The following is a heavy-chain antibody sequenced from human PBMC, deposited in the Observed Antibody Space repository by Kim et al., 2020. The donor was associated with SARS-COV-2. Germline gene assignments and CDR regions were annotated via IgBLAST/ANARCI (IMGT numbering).Heavy chain of an antibody. Sequence: GGSLRLSCAASGFTFSSYAMSWVRQAPGKGLEWVSVIYSGGSSTYYADSVKGRFTISRDNSKNTLYLQMNSLRAEDTAVYYCAKDLSRYWNYGFDYWGQGTLVTVSS. CDR2: IYSGGSST. CDR3: AKDLSRYWNYGFDY. V-gene: IGHV3-23*03. CDR1: GFTFSSYA. D-gene: IGHD1-7*01. J-gene: IGHJ4*02.